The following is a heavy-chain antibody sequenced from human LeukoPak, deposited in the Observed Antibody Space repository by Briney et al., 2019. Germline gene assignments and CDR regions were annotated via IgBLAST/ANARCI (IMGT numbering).Heavy chain of an antibody. D-gene: IGHD3-22*01. CDR2: ISAYNGNT. CDR1: GYTFTSYG. CDR3: AITRYDSSGYYPQDFDY. V-gene: IGHV1-18*01. J-gene: IGHJ4*02. Sequence: ASVKVSCKASGYTFTSYGISWVRQAPGQELEWMGWISAYNGNTNYAQKLQGRVTMTTDTSTSTAYMELRSLRSDDTAVYYCAITRYDSSGYYPQDFDYWGQGTLVTVSS.